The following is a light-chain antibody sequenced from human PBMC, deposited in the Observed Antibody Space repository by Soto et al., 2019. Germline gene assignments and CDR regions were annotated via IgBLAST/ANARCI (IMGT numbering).Light chain of an antibody. J-gene: IGLJ2*01. CDR3: SSYTGSSTYVV. V-gene: IGLV2-14*01. CDR2: EVG. CDR1: SSDIGSYKY. Sequence: QSVLTQPASVSGSPGQSITISCTGTSSDIGSYKYVSWYQQHPGKAPKLMIYEVGNRPSGVSNRFSGSKSGNTASLTISGLQAEDEGVYYCSSYTGSSTYVVFGGGTKVTVL.